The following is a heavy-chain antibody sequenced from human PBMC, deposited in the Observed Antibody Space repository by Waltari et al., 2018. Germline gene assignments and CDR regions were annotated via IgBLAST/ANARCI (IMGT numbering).Heavy chain of an antibody. CDR3: ASTILTGEGSFDY. D-gene: IGHD7-27*01. V-gene: IGHV1-69*14. CDR2: IISIFGTA. J-gene: IGHJ4*02. Sequence: QVQLVQSRAEVKKPGSSVKVSCKASAGTFSSYAISWVRQASGQGLEWMGGIISIFGTANYAQKFQGSVTITADKSTSTAYMELSSLRSEDTAVYYCASTILTGEGSFDYWGQGTLVTVSS. CDR1: AGTFSSYA.